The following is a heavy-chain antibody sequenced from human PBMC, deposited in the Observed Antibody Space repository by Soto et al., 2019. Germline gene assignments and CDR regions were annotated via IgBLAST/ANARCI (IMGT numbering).Heavy chain of an antibody. Sequence: GGSLRLSCAASGFTFRSYGMSWVRQAPGKGLEWVSGISGSGGSTYYADSVKGRFTISRDNSKNALYLQMNSLRAEDTAVYYCAKDQRVFGVVIMPPDYWGQGTLVTVSS. CDR1: GFTFRSYG. V-gene: IGHV3-23*01. CDR2: ISGSGGST. J-gene: IGHJ4*02. D-gene: IGHD3-3*01. CDR3: AKDQRVFGVVIMPPDY.